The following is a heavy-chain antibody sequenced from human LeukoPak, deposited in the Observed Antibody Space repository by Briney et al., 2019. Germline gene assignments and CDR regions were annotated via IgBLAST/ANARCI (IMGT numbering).Heavy chain of an antibody. Sequence: PGGSLRLSCAASGFTFSSYGMHWVRQAPGKGLEWVAVIWYDGSNKYYADSVKGRFTISRDNSKNTLYLQMNSLRAEDTAVYYCARDHYDILTGYTTGYFDYWGQGTLVTVSS. J-gene: IGHJ4*02. CDR1: GFTFSSYG. V-gene: IGHV3-33*01. D-gene: IGHD3-9*01. CDR3: ARDHYDILTGYTTGYFDY. CDR2: IWYDGSNK.